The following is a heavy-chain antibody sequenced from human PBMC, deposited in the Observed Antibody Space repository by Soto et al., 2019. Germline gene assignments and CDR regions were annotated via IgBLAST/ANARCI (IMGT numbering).Heavy chain of an antibody. CDR3: AKAGGYYYGSGSYSDFDY. V-gene: IGHV3-23*01. Sequence: GGSLRLSCAASGFTFSSYAMSWVRQAPGKGLEWVSAISGSGGSTYYADSVKGRFTISRDNSKNTLYLQMNSLRAEDTAVYYCAKAGGYYYGSGSYSDFDYWGQGTLVTVSS. D-gene: IGHD3-10*01. CDR1: GFTFSSYA. CDR2: ISGSGGST. J-gene: IGHJ4*02.